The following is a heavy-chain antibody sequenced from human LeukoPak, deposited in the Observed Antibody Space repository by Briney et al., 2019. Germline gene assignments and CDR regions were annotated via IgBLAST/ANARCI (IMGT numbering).Heavy chain of an antibody. CDR3: ARERVAATNGVDY. CDR2: IYTSGST. CDR1: GGSISSGSYY. Sequence: PSQTLSLTCTVSGGSISSGSYYWSWIRQPAGKGLEWIGRIYTSGSTNYNPSLKSRVTISVDTSKNQFSLKLSSVTAADTAVYYCARERVAATNGVDYWGQGTLVTVSS. D-gene: IGHD2-15*01. V-gene: IGHV4-61*02. J-gene: IGHJ4*02.